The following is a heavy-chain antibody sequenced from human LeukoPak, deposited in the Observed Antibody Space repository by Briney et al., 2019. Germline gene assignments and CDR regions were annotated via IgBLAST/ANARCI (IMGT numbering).Heavy chain of an antibody. Sequence: GGSLRLSCAASGFIFNTYGMHWVRQAPGKGLEWVSFIKYDGSKDYYADSVKGRFTISRDNSKNTLYLQMNSLRAEDTAVYHCAKLMYSYVRSGHTGDYWGQGTLVTVSS. CDR3: AKLMYSYVRSGHTGDY. J-gene: IGHJ4*02. CDR2: IKYDGSKD. V-gene: IGHV3-30*02. CDR1: GFIFNTYG. D-gene: IGHD3-22*01.